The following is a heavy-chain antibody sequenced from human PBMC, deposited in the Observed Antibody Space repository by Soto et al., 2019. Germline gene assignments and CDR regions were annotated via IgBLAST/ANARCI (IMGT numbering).Heavy chain of an antibody. CDR1: GDSFSGYF. CDR3: ARGYGYSRQ. V-gene: IGHV4-34*01. D-gene: IGHD4-17*01. J-gene: IGHJ4*01. Sequence: SETLSLTCDVSGDSFSGYFCNWLRQPPGKGLEWIGEISQVGRASYNPSLETRITISVDTSKTKFSLNLTSVTDADTAVYYGARGYGYSRQGGHGALVTVS. CDR2: ISQVGRA.